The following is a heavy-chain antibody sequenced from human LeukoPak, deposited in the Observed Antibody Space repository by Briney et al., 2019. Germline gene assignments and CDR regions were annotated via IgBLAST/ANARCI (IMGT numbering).Heavy chain of an antibody. D-gene: IGHD6-19*01. CDR1: GFTFSSYE. V-gene: IGHV3-48*03. J-gene: IGHJ6*02. CDR2: ISSSGSTI. Sequence: PGGSLRLSCAASGFTFSSYEMNWVRQAPGKGLEWVSYISSSGSTISYADSVKGRFTISRDNAKNSLYLQMNSLRAEDTAVYYCARDRYSSLLYYYYGMDVWGQGTTVTVSS. CDR3: ARDRYSSLLYYYYGMDV.